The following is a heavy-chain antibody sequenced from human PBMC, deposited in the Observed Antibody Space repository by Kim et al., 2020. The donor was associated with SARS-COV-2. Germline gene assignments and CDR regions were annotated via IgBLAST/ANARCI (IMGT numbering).Heavy chain of an antibody. D-gene: IGHD3-10*01. V-gene: IGHV4-39*07. Sequence: SETLSLTCTVSGGSISSSSYYWGWIRQPPGKGLEWIGSIYYSGSTYYNPSLKSRVTISVDTSKNQFSLKLSSVTAADTAVYYCASPPRGSGSIDVWRGGWYFDLWGRGTLVTVSS. J-gene: IGHJ2*01. CDR3: ASPPRGSGSIDVWRGGWYFDL. CDR2: IYYSGST. CDR1: GGSISSSSYY.